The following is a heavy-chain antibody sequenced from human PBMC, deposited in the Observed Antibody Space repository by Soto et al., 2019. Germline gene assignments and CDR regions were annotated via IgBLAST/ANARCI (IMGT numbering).Heavy chain of an antibody. CDR2: IYYSGTT. V-gene: IGHV4-61*01. D-gene: IGHD4-17*01. CDR1: GGSVSSGSYY. CDR3: ARTTAVPNTLRSRYFFDY. Sequence: SETLSLTCTVSGGSVSSGSYYWSWIRQPPGKGLEWIGYIYYSGTTNYNPSLKSRVTISVDLSKNQFSLRLSSVTTADTALYYCARTTAVPNTLRSRYFFDYWGQGTLVTVSS. J-gene: IGHJ4*02.